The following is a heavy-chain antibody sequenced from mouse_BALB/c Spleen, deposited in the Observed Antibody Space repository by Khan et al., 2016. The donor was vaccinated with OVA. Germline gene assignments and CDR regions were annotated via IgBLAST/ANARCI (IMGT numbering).Heavy chain of an antibody. D-gene: IGHD2-14*01. V-gene: IGHV3-2*02. CDR1: GYSITSDYA. J-gene: IGHJ4*01. CDR3: AGSLYYSYGYALDC. Sequence: EVQLQESGPGLAKPSQSLSLTCTVTGYSITSDYAWNWIRQFPGNKLEWMGYIRSTGGTSYNHSLKSRIYITPDTSKNQFFLQLKSVTTEDTATYYCAGSLYYSYGYALDCWGRGTSVTVSS. CDR2: IRSTGGT.